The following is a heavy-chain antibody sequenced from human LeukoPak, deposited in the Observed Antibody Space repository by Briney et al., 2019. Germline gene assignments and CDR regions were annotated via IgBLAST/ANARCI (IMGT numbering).Heavy chain of an antibody. CDR3: ARDGKLGWLQKEPPYYLDY. V-gene: IGHV3-33*01. D-gene: IGHD5-24*01. CDR1: GFTFSSYG. J-gene: IGHJ4*02. Sequence: GGSLRLSCAASGFTFSSYGMHWVRQAPGKGLEWVAVIWYDGSNKYYADSVKGRFTISRDNSKNTLYLQMNSLRAEDTAVYYCARDGKLGWLQKEPPYYLDYWGQGTLVTVSS. CDR2: IWYDGSNK.